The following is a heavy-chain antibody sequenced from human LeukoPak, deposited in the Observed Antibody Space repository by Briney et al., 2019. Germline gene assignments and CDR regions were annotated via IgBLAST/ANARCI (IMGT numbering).Heavy chain of an antibody. Sequence: PGGSLRLSCAASGFTFSSYAMHWVRQAPGKGLEWVAVISYDGSNKYYADSVKGRFTISRDNSKNTLYLQMNSLRSEDTAVYYCARIRMTTERRGLYLGYWGQGTLVTVSS. CDR2: ISYDGSNK. J-gene: IGHJ4*02. V-gene: IGHV3-30-3*01. CDR3: ARIRMTTERRGLYLGY. D-gene: IGHD4-17*01. CDR1: GFTFSSYA.